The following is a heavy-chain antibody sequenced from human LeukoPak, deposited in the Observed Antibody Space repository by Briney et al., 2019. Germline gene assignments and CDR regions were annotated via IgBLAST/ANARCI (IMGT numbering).Heavy chain of an antibody. CDR3: AKDPSTSWYWYFQH. CDR2: IYSCGST. J-gene: IGHJ1*01. CDR1: GFTFSSNY. V-gene: IGHV3-53*01. Sequence: SLGLSCEWSGFTFSSNYMSCVRHGPGKELEDGSVIYSCGSTYYADSVKGRFTISRDNFKSTLYLQMNSLRAEDTAVYYCAKDPSTSWYWYFQHWGQGTLVTVSS. D-gene: IGHD2-8*02.